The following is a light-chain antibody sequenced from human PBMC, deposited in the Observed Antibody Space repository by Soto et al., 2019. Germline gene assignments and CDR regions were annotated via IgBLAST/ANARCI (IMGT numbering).Light chain of an antibody. V-gene: IGKV3-20*01. CDR3: QQYDSPPRT. Sequence: TQFAATLTVSPGERATLSWRASQSVSSILAWYQQKPGQAPWLLIYGASNRATGIPDRFSGSGSGTDFTLTISRLEPEDFTVYWSQQYDSPPRTSAQRTKADI. CDR2: GAS. J-gene: IGKJ1*01. CDR1: QSVSSI.